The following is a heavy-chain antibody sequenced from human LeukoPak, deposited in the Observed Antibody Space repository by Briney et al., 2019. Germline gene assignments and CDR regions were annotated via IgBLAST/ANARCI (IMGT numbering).Heavy chain of an antibody. J-gene: IGHJ3*02. V-gene: IGHV1-69*06. CDR2: IIPIFGTA. Sequence: SVKVSCKASGGTFSSYAISWVRQAPGQGLEWMGGIIPIFGTANYAQKFQGRVTITADKSTSTAYMELSSLRSEDTAVYYCATHATYYYDSSGTTIWGQGTMVTVSS. CDR1: GGTFSSYA. CDR3: ATHATYYYDSSGTTI. D-gene: IGHD3-22*01.